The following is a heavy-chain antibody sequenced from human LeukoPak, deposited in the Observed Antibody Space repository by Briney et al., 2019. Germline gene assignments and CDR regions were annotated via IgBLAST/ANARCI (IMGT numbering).Heavy chain of an antibody. Sequence: ASVKVSCKASGYTFTSYYMHWVRQAPGQGLEWMGWINPNSGGTNYAQKFQGRVTMTRDTSISTAYMELSRLRSDDTAVYYCARGGPLLRFLEWLKDWFDPWGQGTLVTVSS. CDR1: GYTFTSYY. CDR3: ARGGPLLRFLEWLKDWFDP. D-gene: IGHD3-3*01. J-gene: IGHJ5*02. CDR2: INPNSGGT. V-gene: IGHV1-2*02.